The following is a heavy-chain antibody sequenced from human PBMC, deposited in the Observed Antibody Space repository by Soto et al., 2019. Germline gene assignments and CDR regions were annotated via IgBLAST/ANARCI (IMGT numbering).Heavy chain of an antibody. D-gene: IGHD4-17*01. CDR3: AKDHLTTTVTTVGY. CDR2: ISYHGSDK. J-gene: IGHJ4*02. Sequence: QVQLVESGGGVVQPWRSLRLSCAASGFTFSNYGMHWVRQAPGKGLAWVAVISYHGSDKYYADSVKGRFTISRDNSKNTLYLQMDSLRAEDTAVYYCAKDHLTTTVTTVGYWGQGTLVTVSS. V-gene: IGHV3-30*18. CDR1: GFTFSNYG.